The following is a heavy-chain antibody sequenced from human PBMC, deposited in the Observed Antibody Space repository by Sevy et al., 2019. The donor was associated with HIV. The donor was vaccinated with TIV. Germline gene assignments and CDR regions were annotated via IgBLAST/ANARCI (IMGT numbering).Heavy chain of an antibody. D-gene: IGHD2-15*01. V-gene: IGHV3-23*01. CDR2: ISGSGGST. J-gene: IGHJ6*02. Sequence: GGSLRLSCAASGFTFSTYAMNWVRQAPGKGLEWVSSISGSGGSTYYADSVEGRFTISRLNSKNTLYLQTNSLRADDTAVYYCAKGYCSGGSCPWDYYYYGMDVWGQGTTVTVSS. CDR3: AKGYCSGGSCPWDYYYYGMDV. CDR1: GFTFSTYA.